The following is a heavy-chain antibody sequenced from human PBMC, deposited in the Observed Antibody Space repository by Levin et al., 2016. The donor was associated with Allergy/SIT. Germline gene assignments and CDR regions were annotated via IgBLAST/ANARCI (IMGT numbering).Heavy chain of an antibody. CDR3: ARGLGSSSSFYYYYGMDV. V-gene: IGHV3-11*01. CDR2: ISSSGSTI. J-gene: IGHJ6*02. Sequence: RQAPGKGLEWVSYISSSGSTIYYADSVKGRFTISRDNAKNSLYLQMNSLRAEDTAVYYCARGLGSSSSFYYYYGMDVWGQGTTVTVSS. D-gene: IGHD6-6*01.